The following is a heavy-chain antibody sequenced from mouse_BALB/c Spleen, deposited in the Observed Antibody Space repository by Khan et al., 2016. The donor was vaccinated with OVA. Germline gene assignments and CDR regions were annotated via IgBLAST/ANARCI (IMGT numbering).Heavy chain of an antibody. V-gene: IGHV1-77*01. CDR1: GYTFTDYY. Sequence: QVQLQQPGAELARPGASVKLSCKASGYTFTDYYINWVKQRTGQGLEWIGEISPGSGDTYYNEKFKGKATLTADKSSNTAYMQLSSLTSEASAVYFWARRNYFGYTVAYWGQGTLVTVSA. CDR3: ARRNYFGYTVAY. CDR2: ISPGSGDT. D-gene: IGHD1-2*01. J-gene: IGHJ3*01.